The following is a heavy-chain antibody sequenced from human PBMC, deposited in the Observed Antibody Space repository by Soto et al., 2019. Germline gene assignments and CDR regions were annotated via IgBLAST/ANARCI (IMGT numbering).Heavy chain of an antibody. V-gene: IGHV3-23*01. CDR3: VKNFDFIYGFDLGDT. CDR1: GFTFDNYA. CDR2: ITGSGAMA. Sequence: GSLRLSCAASGFTFDNYAMTWVRLTPGKGLEWVSTITGSGAMAFHADSVKGRFTASRDNSKNMLFLQMNGLTVDDTGIYYCVKNFDFIYGFDLGDTWGQGTLVTVSS. J-gene: IGHJ5*02. D-gene: IGHD3-10*01.